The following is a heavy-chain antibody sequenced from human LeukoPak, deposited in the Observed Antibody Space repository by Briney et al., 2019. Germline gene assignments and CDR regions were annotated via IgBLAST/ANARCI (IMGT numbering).Heavy chain of an antibody. V-gene: IGHV4-59*01. Sequence: SETLSLTCTVSGGSLSPYNWNWIRQPPGKGLEWIGYIYYNGNTNYNPSLKSRASISIDTSKQQFSLRLSSVTAADTAIYYCARGGSRAVTAVIVDYWGQGNLVTVSP. CDR3: ARGGSRAVTAVIVDY. J-gene: IGHJ4*02. CDR2: IYYNGNT. D-gene: IGHD4-17*01. CDR1: GGSLSPYN.